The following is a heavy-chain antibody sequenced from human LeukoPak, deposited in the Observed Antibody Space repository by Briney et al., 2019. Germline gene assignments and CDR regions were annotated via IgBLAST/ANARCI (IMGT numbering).Heavy chain of an antibody. CDR2: IYYSGST. CDR3: ARGPGGAPTHTPSHTPYYYYGMDV. J-gene: IGHJ6*02. CDR1: GGSISSSSYY. D-gene: IGHD3-10*01. Sequence: SETLSLTCTVSGGSISSSSYYWGWVRQPPGKGLEWLGSIYYSGSTNYNPSLKSRVTISVDTSKNQFSLKLSSVTAADTAVYYCARGPGGAPTHTPSHTPYYYYGMDVWGQGTTVTVSS. V-gene: IGHV4-39*07.